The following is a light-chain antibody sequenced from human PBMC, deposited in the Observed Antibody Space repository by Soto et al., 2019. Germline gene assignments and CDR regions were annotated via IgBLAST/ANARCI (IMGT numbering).Light chain of an antibody. J-gene: IGKJ4*01. CDR2: DAS. V-gene: IGKV1-39*01. CDR3: QQTYSTFVS. CDR1: QDIRNY. Sequence: IQVTQSPTSLSASVGDRVTITCRTSQDIRNYLGWFQQKPGKAPNLLIYDASSLQSGVPSRFSGSGSGTDFTLTISSLQPEDFGTYYCQQTYSTFVSFGGGTKVDIK.